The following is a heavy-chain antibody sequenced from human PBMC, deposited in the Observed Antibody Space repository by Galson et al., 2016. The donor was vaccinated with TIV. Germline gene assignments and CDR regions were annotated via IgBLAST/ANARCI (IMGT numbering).Heavy chain of an antibody. CDR2: IWYDGSKR. V-gene: IGHV3-33*01. CDR1: GFIFSSYG. J-gene: IGHJ4*02. CDR3: ARVRFCGGNTCFSYFDY. D-gene: IGHD2-21*01. Sequence: SLRLSCAAPGFIFSSYGFHWVRQTPGKGLEWVADIWYDGSKRDYADSVRGRFTTSRDDSKNTVYLQMKNVRTEDTALYFCARVRFCGGNTCFSYFDYWGQGILVTVSS.